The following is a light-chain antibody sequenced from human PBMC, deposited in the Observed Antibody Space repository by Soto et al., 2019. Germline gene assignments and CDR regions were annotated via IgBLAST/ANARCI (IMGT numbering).Light chain of an antibody. CDR3: CPCLVSNTFNWV. CDR1: SSDVGDYNL. J-gene: IGLJ3*02. CDR2: EGS. V-gene: IGLV2-23*01. Sequence: QSALTQPASVSGSPGQSITISCTGTSSDVGDYNLVSWYQQHPGKAPKLMIYEGSERPSGVSNRFSGSKSGNTASLTISGVLHEDEAAYYCCPCLVSNTFNWVFGGGTKVTVL.